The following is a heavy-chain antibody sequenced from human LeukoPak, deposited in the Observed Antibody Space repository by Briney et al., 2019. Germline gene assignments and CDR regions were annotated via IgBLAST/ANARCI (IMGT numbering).Heavy chain of an antibody. Sequence: KSGGSLRLSCAASGFTFSSYGMHWVRQAPGKGLEWVAFIRYDGSNEYYADSVKGRFTISRDNSKNTLYLQMNSLRAEDTAVYYCRVAASEFDYWGQGTLVTVSS. CDR2: IRYDGSNE. CDR1: GFTFSSYG. CDR3: RVAASEFDY. J-gene: IGHJ4*02. V-gene: IGHV3-30*02. D-gene: IGHD2-15*01.